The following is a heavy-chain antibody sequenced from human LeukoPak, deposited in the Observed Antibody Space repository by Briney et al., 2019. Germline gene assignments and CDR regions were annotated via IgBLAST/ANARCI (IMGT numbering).Heavy chain of an antibody. CDR1: GFTFSNYG. J-gene: IGHJ4*02. CDR2: IRYDGSNK. Sequence: GGSLRLSCAASGFTFSNYGMHWVRQAPGKGLEWVAFIRYDGSNKYYADSVKGRFTISRDNSKNTLYLQMNSLRAEDTAVYYCAKVPLGYDSSGYPRYWGQGTLVTVSS. D-gene: IGHD3-22*01. V-gene: IGHV3-30*02. CDR3: AKVPLGYDSSGYPRY.